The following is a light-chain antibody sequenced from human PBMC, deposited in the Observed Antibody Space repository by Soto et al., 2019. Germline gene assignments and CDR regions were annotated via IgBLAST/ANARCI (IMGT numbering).Light chain of an antibody. CDR2: WAS. J-gene: IGKJ1*01. CDR3: QQYHSTPSWT. Sequence: IVMTQSPDSLAVSLGERATINCKSSQSVLYSSNNKNYLAWYQQKPGQPPKLLIYWASTRESGVPDRFSGSGSGTDFTLTISRLQAEDVAVYYCQQYHSTPSWTFGQGTKVAIK. V-gene: IGKV4-1*01. CDR1: QSVLYSSNNKNY.